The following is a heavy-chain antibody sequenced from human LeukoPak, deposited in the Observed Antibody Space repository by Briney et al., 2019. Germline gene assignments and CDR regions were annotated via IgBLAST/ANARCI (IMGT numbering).Heavy chain of an antibody. Sequence: PGGSLRLSCAASGFTFNYAWMSWVRQVPGKGLEWVGQTVSEIDGGTTDYAAPVKGRFTISRDDSKSTLYLQMNSLKIEDTAVYYCTTDEDWNYARKDVWGRGATVIVSS. D-gene: IGHD1-7*01. J-gene: IGHJ6*02. V-gene: IGHV3-15*04. CDR3: TTDEDWNYARKDV. CDR1: GFTFNYAW. CDR2: TVSEIDGGTT.